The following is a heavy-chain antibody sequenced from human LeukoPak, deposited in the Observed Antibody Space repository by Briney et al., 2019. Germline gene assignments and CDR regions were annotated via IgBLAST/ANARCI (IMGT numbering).Heavy chain of an antibody. Sequence: PGGSLRLSCAASGFTFDDYGMSWVRQVPGKGQELVSGMNWNGGSTGYADSVKGRFTISRDNAKNSLYLQMNSLRAEDTALYYCARVGSEEGYYFDYWGQGTLVTVSS. CDR3: ARVGSEEGYYFDY. D-gene: IGHD2-15*01. CDR2: MNWNGGST. CDR1: GFTFDDYG. J-gene: IGHJ4*02. V-gene: IGHV3-20*04.